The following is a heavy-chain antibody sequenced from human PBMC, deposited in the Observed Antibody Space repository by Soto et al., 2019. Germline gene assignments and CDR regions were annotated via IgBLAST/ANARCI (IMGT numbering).Heavy chain of an antibody. V-gene: IGHV1-2*02. CDR1: GYTFTGYY. CDR2: INPNSGGT. D-gene: IGHD2-2*02. CDR3: ARGGLYCSSNSCYTGAFDI. J-gene: IGHJ3*02. Sequence: ASVKVSCKASGYTFTGYYMHWVRQAPGQGLEWMGWINPNSGGTNYAQKFQGRVTMTRDTSISTAYMELSRLRSDDTAVYYCARGGLYCSSNSCYTGAFDIWGQGTMVTVSS.